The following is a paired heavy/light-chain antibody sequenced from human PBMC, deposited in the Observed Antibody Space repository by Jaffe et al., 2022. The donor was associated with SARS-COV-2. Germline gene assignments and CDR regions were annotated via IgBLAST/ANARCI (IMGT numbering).Light chain of an antibody. CDR2: DAS. CDR3: QQRGNWPEPS. Sequence: EIVLTQSPATLSLSPGERATLSCRASQSVSTYLAWYQQKPGQAPRILIYDASNRATGVPPRFSGSGSGTEFTLTISSLEPEDFAVYYCQQRGNWPEPSFGGGTKVEIK. V-gene: IGKV3-11*01. J-gene: IGKJ4*01. CDR1: QSVSTY.
Heavy chain of an antibody. CDR1: GYTFTDFY. J-gene: IGHJ5*02. CDR3: ARDHPPTLGHSANWFDP. V-gene: IGHV1-2*02. D-gene: IGHD6-13*01. Sequence: QVQLVQSGAEVRKTGASVRVSCKASGYTFTDFYIHWVRQAPGQGLEWMGWINPKSGGTNYAEKFEDRVTVSRDTSMSTAYMELSGLRSDDTAVYFCARDHPPTLGHSANWFDPWGQGTLVTVSS. CDR2: INPKSGGT.